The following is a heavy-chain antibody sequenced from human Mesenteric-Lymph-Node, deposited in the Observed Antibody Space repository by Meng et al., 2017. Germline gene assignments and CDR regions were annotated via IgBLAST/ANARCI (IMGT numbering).Heavy chain of an antibody. V-gene: IGHV4-4*02. CDR2: IYHSGST. J-gene: IGHJ4*02. D-gene: IGHD6-19*01. Sequence: QVQPRGAGRGLVKPSETLSLTCAVSGGSISSRNWWRWVRQPPGKGLEWIGEIYHSGSTNYNPSLKSRVTISVDKSKNQFSLKLSSVTAADTAVYYCASFPPPGKQWLVTDYWGQGTLVTVSS. CDR1: GGSISSRNW. CDR3: ASFPPPGKQWLVTDY.